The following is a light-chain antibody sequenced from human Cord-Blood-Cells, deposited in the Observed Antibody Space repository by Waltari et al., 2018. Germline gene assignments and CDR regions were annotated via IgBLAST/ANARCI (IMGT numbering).Light chain of an antibody. V-gene: IGLV2-23*01. Sequence: QSALTQPASVSGSPGQSITISCAGTSSAVGSYNLVSWYQQHPVKAPKPMIYEGSKRPSGVSNRFSGSKSGNTASLTISGLQAEDEADYYCCSYAGSSTWVFGGGTKLTVL. CDR3: CSYAGSSTWV. J-gene: IGLJ3*02. CDR1: SSAVGSYNL. CDR2: EGS.